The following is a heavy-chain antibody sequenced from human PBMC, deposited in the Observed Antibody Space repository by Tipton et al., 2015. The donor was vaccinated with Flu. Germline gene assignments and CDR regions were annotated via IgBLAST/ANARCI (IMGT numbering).Heavy chain of an antibody. CDR1: GGSISDHF. V-gene: IGHV4-59*11. CDR2: IFYTGST. D-gene: IGHD5-18*01. CDR3: ARRGYSYGWVDY. Sequence: TLSLTCTVSGGSISDHFWSWVRQRPGKGLEWIGYIFYTGSTHCNPSLKSRVTISLDTSKTQFSLRLRSVTAADTAVYYCARRGYSYGWVDYWGQGTLVTVSS. J-gene: IGHJ4*02.